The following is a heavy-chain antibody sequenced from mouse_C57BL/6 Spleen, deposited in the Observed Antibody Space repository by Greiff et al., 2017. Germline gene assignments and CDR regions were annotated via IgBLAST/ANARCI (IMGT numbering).Heavy chain of an antibody. CDR1: GYTFTDYY. D-gene: IGHD2-5*01. CDR3: ARSGSNYYAMDY. CDR2: IYPGSGNT. Sequence: VKLMESGAELVRPGASVKLSCKASGYTFTDYYINWVKQRPGQGLEWIARIYPGSGNTYYNEKFKGKATLTAEKSSSTAYMQLSSLTSEDSAVYFCARSGSNYYAMDYWGQGTSVTVSS. V-gene: IGHV1-76*01. J-gene: IGHJ4*01.